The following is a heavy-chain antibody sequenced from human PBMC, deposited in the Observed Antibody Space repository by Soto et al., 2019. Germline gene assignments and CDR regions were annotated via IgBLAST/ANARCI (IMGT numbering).Heavy chain of an antibody. Sequence: ASVKVSCKASGYTFTSYGISWVRQAPGQGLEWMGWISAYNGNTNYAQKLQGRVTITRDTSTSTAYMELRSLRSEDTAVYYCARGYCSGGSCYHGTLDYWGQGTLVTVSS. V-gene: IGHV1-18*01. J-gene: IGHJ4*02. CDR3: ARGYCSGGSCYHGTLDY. CDR1: GYTFTSYG. CDR2: ISAYNGNT. D-gene: IGHD2-15*01.